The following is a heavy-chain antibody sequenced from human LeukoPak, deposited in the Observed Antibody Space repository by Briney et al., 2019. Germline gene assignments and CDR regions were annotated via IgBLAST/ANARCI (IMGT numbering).Heavy chain of an antibody. V-gene: IGHV7-4-1*02. D-gene: IGHD4-17*01. CDR2: INTNTGNP. Sequence: ASVKVSCKASGYTFTSYAMNWVRQAPGQGLEWMGWINTNTGNPTYAQGFTGRFVFSLDTSVSTAYLQISSLKAEDTAVYYCARDPSGMTTVTTRTFDYWGQGTLVTVSS. CDR3: ARDPSGMTTVTTRTFDY. J-gene: IGHJ4*02. CDR1: GYTFTSYA.